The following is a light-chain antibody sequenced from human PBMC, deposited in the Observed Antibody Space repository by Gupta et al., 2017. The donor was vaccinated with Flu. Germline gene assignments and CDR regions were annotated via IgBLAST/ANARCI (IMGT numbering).Light chain of an antibody. CDR3: AVWDDSLNGWV. CDR1: SSNIGSNP. J-gene: IGLJ3*02. Sequence: QSVLTQPPSASGTPGQRVTISCSGRSSNIGSNPVNWYQQLPGTAPKLLIYNNSQRPSGVPDRFSGSKSGTSASLALSGLQSEDEADYYCAVWDDSLNGWVFGGGTKLTVL. V-gene: IGLV1-44*01. CDR2: NNS.